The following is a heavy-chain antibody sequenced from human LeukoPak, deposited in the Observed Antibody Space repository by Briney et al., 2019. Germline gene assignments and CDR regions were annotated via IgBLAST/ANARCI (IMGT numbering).Heavy chain of an antibody. CDR1: GFTVITSY. CDR3: AKTGGPWD. V-gene: IGHV3-53*01. D-gene: IGHD7-27*01. J-gene: IGHJ4*02. CDR2: IYREGTT. Sequence: SGGSLRLSCAASGFTVITSYMSWVRQAPGKGLEWVSVIYREGTTYYADSVKGRLTISRDNSKNTLYLQMNSLRVEDTAVYYCAKTGGPWDWGQGTLVTVSS.